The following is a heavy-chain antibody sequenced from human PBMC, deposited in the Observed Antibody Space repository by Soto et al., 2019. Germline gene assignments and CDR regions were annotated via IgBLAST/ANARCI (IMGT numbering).Heavy chain of an antibody. D-gene: IGHD3-22*01. CDR3: ARRRLSDYGY. CDR1: DFSFSTSW. Sequence: EVHLVESGGGLVQPGGSLRLSCVASDFSFSTSWMHWVRQAPGKGLVWVSRIDSDGRNTHYEDSVRGRFIISRDNAKNRVYLQMNSLRAGDMALYCCARRRLSDYGYWGQGILVPVSS. V-gene: IGHV3-74*01. J-gene: IGHJ4*02. CDR2: IDSDGRNT.